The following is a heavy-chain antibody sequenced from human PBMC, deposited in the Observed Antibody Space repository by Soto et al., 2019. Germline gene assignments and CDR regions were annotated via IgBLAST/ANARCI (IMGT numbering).Heavy chain of an antibody. V-gene: IGHV3-48*03. CDR2: ISSGGTIT. CDR3: ARVLIPQRYYYYGMDV. Sequence: EVQLVESGGGLVQPGGSLRLSCAASGFTFSSYEMNWVRQAAGQGLEWVPYISSGGTITYNADSVKGRFTISRDNAKNSLYLQMNSLRAEDTAVYYCARVLIPQRYYYYGMDVWGQGTTVTVSS. J-gene: IGHJ6*02. CDR1: GFTFSSYE. D-gene: IGHD1-1*01.